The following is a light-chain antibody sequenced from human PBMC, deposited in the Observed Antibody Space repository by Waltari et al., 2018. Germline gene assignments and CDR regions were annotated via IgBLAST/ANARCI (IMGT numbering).Light chain of an antibody. J-gene: IGKJ1*01. V-gene: IGKV4-1*01. CDR3: QQYYSTPWT. Sequence: DIVMTQSPDSLAVSLAERVPINCKSSQSVLYSSNNKNYLAWYQQKPGQPPKLLIYWASTRESGVPDRFSGSGSGTDFTLTISSLQAEDVAVYYCQQYYSTPWTFGQGTKVEIK. CDR1: QSVLYSSNNKNY. CDR2: WAS.